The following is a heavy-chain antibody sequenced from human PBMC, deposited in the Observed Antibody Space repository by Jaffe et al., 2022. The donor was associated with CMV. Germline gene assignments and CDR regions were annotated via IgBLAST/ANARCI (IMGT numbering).Heavy chain of an antibody. Sequence: EVQLVQSGAEVKKPGESLKISCKGSGYSFTSYWIGWVRQMPGKGLEWMGIIYPGDSDTRYSPSFQGQVTISADKSISTAYLQWSSLKASDTAMYYCARQYSNYIPPLPNWFDPWGQGTLVTVSS. J-gene: IGHJ5*02. D-gene: IGHD4-4*01. CDR3: ARQYSNYIPPLPNWFDP. V-gene: IGHV5-51*01. CDR1: GYSFTSYW. CDR2: IYPGDSDT.